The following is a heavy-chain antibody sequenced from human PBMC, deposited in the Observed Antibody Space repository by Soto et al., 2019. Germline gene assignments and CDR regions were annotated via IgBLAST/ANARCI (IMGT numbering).Heavy chain of an antibody. V-gene: IGHV1-18*04. CDR1: GYTFSSYG. CDR2: ISAYNGNT. Sequence: ASVKVSCKASGYTFSSYGISWVRQAPGQGLEWMGWISAYNGNTNYAQKLQGRVTMTTDTSTSTAYRELRSLRSDDTAVYYCARTAPIVGAPYGMDVWGQGTTVTVSS. CDR3: ARTAPIVGAPYGMDV. D-gene: IGHD1-26*01. J-gene: IGHJ6*02.